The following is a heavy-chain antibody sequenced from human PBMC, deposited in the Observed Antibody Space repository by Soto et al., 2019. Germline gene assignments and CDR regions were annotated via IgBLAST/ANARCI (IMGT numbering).Heavy chain of an antibody. Sequence: QVQLVESGGGVVQPGRSLRLSCAASGFTFSSYARHWVRQAPGKGLEWVAVISYDGSNKYYADSVKGRFTISRDNSKNTLYRQMNSLRAEDTAVYYCARDPYYYDSSSYYVYWGQGTLVTVSS. CDR1: GFTFSSYA. CDR3: ARDPYYYDSSSYYVY. D-gene: IGHD3-22*01. V-gene: IGHV3-30-3*01. CDR2: ISYDGSNK. J-gene: IGHJ4*02.